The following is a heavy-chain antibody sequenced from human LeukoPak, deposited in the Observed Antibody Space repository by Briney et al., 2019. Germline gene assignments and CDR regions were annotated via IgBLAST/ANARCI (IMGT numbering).Heavy chain of an antibody. V-gene: IGHV3-15*01. J-gene: IGHJ4*02. CDR2: IKSKNDGGTK. CDR3: TTIGYYRFLAPCY. D-gene: IGHD2/OR15-2a*01. CDR1: GFTFSSYS. Sequence: KAGGSLRLSCAASGFTFSSYSMNWVRQAPGKGLEWVGRIKSKNDGGTKDYATPEKGRFTISRDDSKTTLYLQMKSLKTEDTAVYYCTTIGYYRFLAPCYWGQGTLVTVSS.